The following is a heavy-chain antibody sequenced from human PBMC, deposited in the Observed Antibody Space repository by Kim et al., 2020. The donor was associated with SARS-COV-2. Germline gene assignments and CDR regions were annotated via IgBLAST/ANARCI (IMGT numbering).Heavy chain of an antibody. D-gene: IGHD6-13*01. CDR2: ICPSGSA. V-gene: IGHV4-4*07. Sequence: ICPSGSANYDPSLKSGVAMSVDMSKNQFSLKLSSVTAADTAVYYCASESWGGRDSSSWYPEYYYGMDVWGQGTTVTVSS. CDR3: ASESWGGRDSSSWYPEYYYGMDV. J-gene: IGHJ6*02.